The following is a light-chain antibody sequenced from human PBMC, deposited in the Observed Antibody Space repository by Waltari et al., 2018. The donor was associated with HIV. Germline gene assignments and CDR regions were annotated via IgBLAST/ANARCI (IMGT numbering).Light chain of an antibody. CDR2: WAS. Sequence: DIVMSQSPDSLPVSLGERATINCTSRRTILYSSDNRNYLAWYQQKPRQPPKLLISWASTRESGVPDRFSGSGSGTDFTLTITRLQAEDVALYHCQQYFRIPPTFGGGTKVEIK. CDR1: RTILYSSDNRNY. CDR3: QQYFRIPPT. V-gene: IGKV4-1*01. J-gene: IGKJ4*01.